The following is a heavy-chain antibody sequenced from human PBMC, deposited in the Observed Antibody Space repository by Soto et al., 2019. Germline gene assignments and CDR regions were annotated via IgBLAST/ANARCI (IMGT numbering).Heavy chain of an antibody. CDR1: GGSISSYY. D-gene: IGHD6-19*01. Sequence: QVQLQESGPGLVKPSETLSLTCTVSGGSISSYYWSWIRQPPGKGLEWIGYIYYSGSTNYNPSPQCRVASTVDTSKTPCSLELSAVTAADTAVYYCARDRRIAGAFDGGYYYYGMDVWGQGTTVTVSS. CDR3: ARDRRIAGAFDGGYYYYGMDV. J-gene: IGHJ6*02. V-gene: IGHV4-59*01. CDR2: IYYSGST.